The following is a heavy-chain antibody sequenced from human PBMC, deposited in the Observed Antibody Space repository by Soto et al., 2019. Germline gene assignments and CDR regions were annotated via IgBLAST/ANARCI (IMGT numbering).Heavy chain of an antibody. CDR2: IIPIFGPA. CDR1: GGTFSSSA. D-gene: IGHD1-1*01. J-gene: IGHJ5*02. V-gene: IGHV1-69*01. Sequence: QVQLVQSGAEVKKPGSSVKVSCKASGGTFSSSAISWVRQAPGQGLEWMGGIIPIFGPANYAQKFQGRVTITADESTSTAYMELSSLRSEDTAVYYCARWALDWNHQGWFDPWGQGTLVTVSS. CDR3: ARWALDWNHQGWFDP.